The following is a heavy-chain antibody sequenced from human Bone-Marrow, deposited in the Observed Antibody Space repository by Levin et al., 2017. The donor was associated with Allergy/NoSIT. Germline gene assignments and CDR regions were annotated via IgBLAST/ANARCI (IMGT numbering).Heavy chain of an antibody. CDR3: ARTLGYCSGDSCYFYFDY. V-gene: IGHV4-39*07. J-gene: IGHJ4*02. CDR2: IYYSGST. Sequence: SQTLSLTCTVSGGSISSSSYYWGWIRQPPGKGLEWIGTIYYSGSTYYNPSLKSRVTISVDTSKNQFSLKVTSVTAADTAVYYCARTLGYCSGDSCYFYFDYWGRGTLVTVSS. CDR1: GGSISSSSYY. D-gene: IGHD2-15*01.